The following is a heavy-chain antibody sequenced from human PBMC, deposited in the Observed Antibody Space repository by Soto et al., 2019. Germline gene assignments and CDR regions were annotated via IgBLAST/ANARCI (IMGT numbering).Heavy chain of an antibody. J-gene: IGHJ5*02. V-gene: IGHV3-33*01. Sequence: QVQLVESGGGVVQPWGSQRLSCAASGITFSGDGMHWFRQALGKGLAGITTISYDGSNQHYEDAVKARFTISRDNPKNTVYMLMGSRSAADTAVYYCARDGAGHCSNGVCYISWLDRWGQGTMVTVFS. D-gene: IGHD2-8*01. CDR3: ARDGAGHCSNGVCYISWLDR. CDR1: GITFSGDG. CDR2: ISYDGSNQ.